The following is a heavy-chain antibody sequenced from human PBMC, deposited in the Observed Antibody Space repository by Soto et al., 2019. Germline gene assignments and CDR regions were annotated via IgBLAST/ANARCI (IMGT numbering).Heavy chain of an antibody. CDR1: GYTFTSYG. CDR2: ISAYNGNT. V-gene: IGHV1-18*01. CDR3: ARRIAAAGNNWFDP. Sequence: QVQLVQSGAEVKKPGASVKVSCKASGYTFTSYGISWVRQAPGQGLEWMGWISAYNGNTNYAQKLQGRVTMTTDTXXGTAYMELRSLRSDDTAVYYCARRIAAAGNNWFDPWGQGTLVTVSS. D-gene: IGHD6-13*01. J-gene: IGHJ5*02.